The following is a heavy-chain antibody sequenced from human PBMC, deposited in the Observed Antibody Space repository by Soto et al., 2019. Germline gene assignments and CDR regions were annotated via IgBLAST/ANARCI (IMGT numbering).Heavy chain of an antibody. Sequence: WGSLRIACAASGVTFFHYGIHFFRNSPCKGLEWVVVIWYDGSNKDYADSVKGRFTISRDNSKNTLDLQMKSLRAEDTAVYYCAREKAARTSYYSLDVWGQGTTVTVSS. CDR2: IWYDGSNK. D-gene: IGHD6-6*01. V-gene: IGHV3-33*01. J-gene: IGHJ6*02. CDR1: GVTFFHYG. CDR3: AREKAARTSYYSLDV.